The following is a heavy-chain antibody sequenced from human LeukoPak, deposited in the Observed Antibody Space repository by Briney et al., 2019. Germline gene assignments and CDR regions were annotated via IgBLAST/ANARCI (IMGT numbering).Heavy chain of an antibody. V-gene: IGHV4-39*07. CDR3: ASLYYYDSSGRDAFDI. D-gene: IGHD3-22*01. J-gene: IGHJ3*02. CDR2: IYHSVST. CDR1: GGSISSSSYY. Sequence: SETLSLTCTVSGGSISSSSYYWAWIRQPPGKGLEWIGSIYHSVSTYYNPSIKSRFTISVDTSKNKFSLKLSSVTAADTAVYYCASLYYYDSSGRDAFDIWGQGTMVTVSS.